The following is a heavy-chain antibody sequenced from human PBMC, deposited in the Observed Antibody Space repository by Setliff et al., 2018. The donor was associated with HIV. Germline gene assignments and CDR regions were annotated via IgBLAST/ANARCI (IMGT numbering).Heavy chain of an antibody. D-gene: IGHD2-21*02. CDR2: VHHSGST. Sequence: PSETLSLTCTVSSDSISSSYWTWIRQPPGQGLEWIGYVHHSGSTKYNASLRSRVTMSVDTSKNLFSLTLRSVTAADTAVYYCASAGPYCGDDCPYNWPTPWGQGTLVTVSS. J-gene: IGHJ5*02. CDR3: ASAGPYCGDDCPYNWPTP. V-gene: IGHV4-59*01. CDR1: SDSISSSY.